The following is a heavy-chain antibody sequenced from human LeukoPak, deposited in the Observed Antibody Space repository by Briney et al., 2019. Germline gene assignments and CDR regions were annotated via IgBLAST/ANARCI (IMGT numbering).Heavy chain of an antibody. J-gene: IGHJ5*02. Sequence: GSLRLSCAASGFTFSSYSMNWVRQAPGKGLEWVSSITTRSSYIYYADSVKGRFTISRDDAKSSLYLQMSSLRAEDTAVYYCARDPAAAGSVWLDPWGQGILVTVSS. V-gene: IGHV3-21*01. CDR2: ITTRSSYI. D-gene: IGHD6-13*01. CDR1: GFTFSSYS. CDR3: ARDPAAAGSVWLDP.